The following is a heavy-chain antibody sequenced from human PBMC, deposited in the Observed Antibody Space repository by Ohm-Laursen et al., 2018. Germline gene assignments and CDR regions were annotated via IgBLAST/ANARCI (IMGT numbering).Heavy chain of an antibody. CDR1: GFTFDDYA. D-gene: IGHD6-6*01. J-gene: IGHJ4*02. CDR2: ISWNSGSI. CDR3: ARDLLVDY. V-gene: IGHV3-9*01. Sequence: SLRLSCAASGFTFDDYAMHWVRQAPGKGLEWVSGISWNSGSIGYADSVKGRFTISRDNAKNSLYLQMNSLRAEDTAVYYCARDLLVDYWSQGTLVTVSS.